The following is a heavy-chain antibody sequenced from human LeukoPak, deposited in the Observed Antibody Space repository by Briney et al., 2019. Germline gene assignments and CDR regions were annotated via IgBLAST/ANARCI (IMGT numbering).Heavy chain of an antibody. CDR3: AAGRGNDYVFFDIGDTLPY. J-gene: IGHJ4*02. CDR2: IYHSGFS. CDR1: GYSISSGYY. V-gene: IGHV4-38-2*02. D-gene: IGHD4-17*01. Sequence: SETLSLTCTVSGYSISSGYYWAWIRQTPGKGLEWIATIYHSGFSYYNPSLKSRVTISVDTSKNQFSLKLSSVTAADTAVYYCAAGRGNDYVFFDIGDTLPYWGQGTLVTVSS.